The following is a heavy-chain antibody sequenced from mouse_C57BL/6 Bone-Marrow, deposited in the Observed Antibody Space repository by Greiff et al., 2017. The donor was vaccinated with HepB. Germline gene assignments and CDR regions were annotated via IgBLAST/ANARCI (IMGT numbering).Heavy chain of an antibody. Sequence: VQRVESGPGLVQPSQSLSITCTVSGFSLTSYGVHWVRQSPGKGLEWLGVIWRGGSTDYNAAFMSRLSITKDNSKSQVFFKMNSLQADDTAIYYCAITTVVATWEFDYWGQGTTLTVSS. V-gene: IGHV2-5*01. J-gene: IGHJ2*01. CDR1: GFSLTSYG. CDR3: AITTVVATWEFDY. CDR2: IWRGGST. D-gene: IGHD1-1*01.